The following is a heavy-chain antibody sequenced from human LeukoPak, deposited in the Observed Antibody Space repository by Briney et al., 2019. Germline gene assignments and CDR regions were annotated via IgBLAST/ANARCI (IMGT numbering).Heavy chain of an antibody. Sequence: GGSLRLSCAASGFSFSSFGMHWVRQAPGKGLEWVALIWYDGSNRYYADSVKGRFTISRDNSKNTLYLQMNSLRAEDTAVYYCARGTMTTLHGTDYWGQGTLVTVSS. J-gene: IGHJ4*02. D-gene: IGHD4-17*01. V-gene: IGHV3-33*01. CDR3: ARGTMTTLHGTDY. CDR1: GFSFSSFG. CDR2: IWYDGSNR.